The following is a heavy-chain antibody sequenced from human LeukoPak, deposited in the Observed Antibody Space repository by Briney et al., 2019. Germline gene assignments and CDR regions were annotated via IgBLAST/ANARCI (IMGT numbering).Heavy chain of an antibody. CDR2: IRSKAYGGTT. CDR1: GFTFGDYA. J-gene: IGHJ4*02. Sequence: GGSLRLSCTASGFTFGDYAMSWVRQAPGKGLEWVGFIRSKAYGGTTEYAASVKGRFTISRDDSKSIAYLQMNSLKTEDTAVYYCTGRNYDILTGYPYWGQGTLVTVSS. D-gene: IGHD3-9*01. V-gene: IGHV3-49*04. CDR3: TGRNYDILTGYPY.